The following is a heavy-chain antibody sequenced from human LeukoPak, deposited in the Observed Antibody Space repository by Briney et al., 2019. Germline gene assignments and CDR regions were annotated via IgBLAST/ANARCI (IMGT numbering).Heavy chain of an antibody. CDR2: ISGSGGST. J-gene: IGHJ4*02. V-gene: IGHV3-23*01. Sequence: GGSLRLSCAASGFTFSSYAMSWVRQAPGKGLEWVSAISGSGGSTYYADSVKGRFTISRDNSKNTLHLQMNSLRAEDTAVYYCAKNIAVAGTGYFDYWGQGTLVTVSS. CDR3: AKNIAVAGTGYFDY. D-gene: IGHD6-19*01. CDR1: GFTFSSYA.